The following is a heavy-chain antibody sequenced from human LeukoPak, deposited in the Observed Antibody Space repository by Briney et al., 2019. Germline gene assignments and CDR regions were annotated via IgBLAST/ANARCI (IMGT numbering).Heavy chain of an antibody. J-gene: IGHJ5*02. CDR2: IYHSGST. V-gene: IGHV4-38-2*01. Sequence: SSETLSLTCAVSGYSISSGYYWGWIRQPPGKGREWIGSIYHSGSTYYNPSLKSRVTISVETSKNQFSLKLSSVTAPDTAVYYCARAFPYDFWIGYYFGDPWGQGTLVTVSS. D-gene: IGHD3-3*01. CDR3: ARAFPYDFWIGYYFGDP. CDR1: GYSISSGYY.